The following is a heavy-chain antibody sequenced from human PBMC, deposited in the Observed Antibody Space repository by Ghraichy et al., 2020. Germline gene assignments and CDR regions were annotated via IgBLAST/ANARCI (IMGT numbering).Heavy chain of an antibody. CDR3: ARDGLQDGDYGTNWFDP. D-gene: IGHD4-17*01. J-gene: IGHJ5*02. V-gene: IGHV4-30-4*02. CDR1: GGSISSGDYY. Sequence: SDTLSLTCTVSGGSISSGDYYWSWIRQPPGKGLEWIGYIYYSGSTYYNPSLKSRVTISVDTSKNQFSLKLSSVTAADTAVYYCARDGLQDGDYGTNWFDPWGQGTLVTVSS. CDR2: IYYSGST.